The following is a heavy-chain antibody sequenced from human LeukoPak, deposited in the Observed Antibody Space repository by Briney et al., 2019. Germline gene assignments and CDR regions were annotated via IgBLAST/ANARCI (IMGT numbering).Heavy chain of an antibody. V-gene: IGHV1-69*06. D-gene: IGHD6-19*01. CDR3: ARFAVHRRITVAGQFGLDY. CDR2: IIPIFGTA. CDR1: GGTFSSYA. Sequence: SVKVSCKASGGTFSSYAISWVRQAPGQGLEWMGGIIPIFGTANYAQKFQGRVTITADKSTSTAYMELSSLRSEDTAEYYCARFAVHRRITVAGQFGLDYWGQGTLVSLSS. J-gene: IGHJ4*02.